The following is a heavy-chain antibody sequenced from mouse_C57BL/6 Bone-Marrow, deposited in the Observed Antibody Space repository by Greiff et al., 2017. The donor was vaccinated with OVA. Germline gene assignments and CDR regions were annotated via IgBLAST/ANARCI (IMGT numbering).Heavy chain of an antibody. CDR3: ARSRYYGSSPFAY. J-gene: IGHJ3*01. D-gene: IGHD1-1*01. CDR1: GFTFSSYG. CDR2: ISSGGSYT. Sequence: EVHLVESGGDLVKPGGSLKLSCAASGFTFSSYGMSWVRQTPDKRLEWVATISSGGSYTYYLDSVKGRFTISRDNAKNTLYLQMSSLKSEDTAMYYCARSRYYGSSPFAYWGQGTLVTVSA. V-gene: IGHV5-6*01.